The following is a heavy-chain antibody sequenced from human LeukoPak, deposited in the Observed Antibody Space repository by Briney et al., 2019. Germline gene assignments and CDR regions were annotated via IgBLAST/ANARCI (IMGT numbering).Heavy chain of an antibody. CDR3: VRGEDY. CDR2: IYSGGST. J-gene: IGHJ4*02. V-gene: IGHV3-53*01. D-gene: IGHD1-26*01. CDR1: GGSFIAYY. Sequence: ETLSLTCGVYGGSFIAYYWSWVRQAPGKGLEWVSLIYSGGSTYYADSVKGRFTISRDNSKNTLYLQMNSLRVEDTAVYYCVRGEDYWGQGTLVTVSS.